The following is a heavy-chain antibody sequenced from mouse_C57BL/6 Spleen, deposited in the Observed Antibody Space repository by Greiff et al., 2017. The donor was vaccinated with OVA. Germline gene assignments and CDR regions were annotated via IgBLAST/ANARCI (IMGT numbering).Heavy chain of an antibody. J-gene: IGHJ4*01. CDR3: ARHGDYGDGYYAMDY. CDR2: ISSGGSYT. V-gene: IGHV5-6*02. Sequence: DVKLVESGGDLVKPGGSLKLSCAASGFTFSSYGMSWVRQTPDKRLEWVATISSGGSYTYYPDSVKGRFTISRDNAKNTLYLQMSSLKSEDTAMYYCARHGDYGDGYYAMDYWGQGTSVTVSS. D-gene: IGHD2-13*01. CDR1: GFTFSSYG.